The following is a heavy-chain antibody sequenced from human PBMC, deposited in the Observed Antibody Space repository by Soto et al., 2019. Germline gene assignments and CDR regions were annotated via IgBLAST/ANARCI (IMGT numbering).Heavy chain of an antibody. J-gene: IGHJ5*02. CDR2: SYYSGTT. V-gene: IGHV4-39*01. Sequence: TETLSLTCTVSGASISVHSYYWTWIRQPPGKGLEWIGSSYYSGTTYFNPSLKSRATISVDTSKNQFSLRLTSVTAADTAIYYCKRRYKCNDNYFDPWGTGALVTVFS. D-gene: IGHD3-9*01. CDR1: GASISVHSYY. CDR3: KRRYKCNDNYFDP.